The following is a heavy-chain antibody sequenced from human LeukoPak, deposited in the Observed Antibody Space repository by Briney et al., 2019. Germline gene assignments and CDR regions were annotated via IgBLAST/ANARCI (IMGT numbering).Heavy chain of an antibody. J-gene: IGHJ6*04. CDR1: GYTFTRYG. V-gene: IGHV1-18*04. Sequence: GASVKVSCKASGYTFTRYGISWVRQAPGQGLEWMGWISAYNGNPNYAQKLQGRVTMTTDTSTSTAYMELRSLRSDDTAVYYCARELPLYCSGGSCYVGSYGMDVWGKGTTVTVSS. CDR2: ISAYNGNP. D-gene: IGHD2-15*01. CDR3: ARELPLYCSGGSCYVGSYGMDV.